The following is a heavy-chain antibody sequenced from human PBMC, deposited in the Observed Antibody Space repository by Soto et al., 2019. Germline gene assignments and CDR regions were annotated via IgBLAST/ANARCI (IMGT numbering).Heavy chain of an antibody. Sequence: SEPLSLTCAVSGYSIRNGYYWGWIRQPPGKGLEWIGNVYHSGTTYYNPSLKSRVTISVDTSKNQFFLKLSSVTAADTAVFYCARLPVADSHYFDSGGKEPLVTVPS. D-gene: IGHD6-19*01. CDR1: GYSIRNGYY. CDR3: ARLPVADSHYFDS. J-gene: IGHJ4*02. V-gene: IGHV4-38-2*01. CDR2: VYHSGTT.